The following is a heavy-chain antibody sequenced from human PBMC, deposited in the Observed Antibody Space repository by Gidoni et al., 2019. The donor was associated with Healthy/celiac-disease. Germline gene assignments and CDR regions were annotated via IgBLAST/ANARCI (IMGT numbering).Heavy chain of an antibody. CDR3: AKLPSYGSGSYPMLFDDY. V-gene: IGHV3-23*01. D-gene: IGHD3-10*01. Sequence: EVQLLESGGGLVQPGGSLRLSCAASGFTFSSYDMSWVRQAPGKGLEWVSAISGSGGSTYYADSVKGRFTISRDNSKNTLYLQMNSLRAEDTAVYYCAKLPSYGSGSYPMLFDDYWGQGTLVTVSS. CDR2: ISGSGGST. CDR1: GFTFSSYD. J-gene: IGHJ4*02.